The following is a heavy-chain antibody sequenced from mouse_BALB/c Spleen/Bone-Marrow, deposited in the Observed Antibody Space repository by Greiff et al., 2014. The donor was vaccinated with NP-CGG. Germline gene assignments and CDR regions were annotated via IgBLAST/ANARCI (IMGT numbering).Heavy chain of an antibody. CDR1: GFTFSTYG. J-gene: IGHJ4*01. D-gene: IGHD4-1*01. CDR3: TRQRNWDHCAMDY. CDR2: ISSGGGYT. V-gene: IGHV5-6*01. Sequence: EVQVVESGGDLVKPGGSLKLSCAASGFTFSTYGMSWVRQTPDKRLEWVATISSGGGYTYYPDSVKGRFTISRDNANNTLYLQMSSLKSEDTAMYYCTRQRNWDHCAMDYWGQGTSVTVSS.